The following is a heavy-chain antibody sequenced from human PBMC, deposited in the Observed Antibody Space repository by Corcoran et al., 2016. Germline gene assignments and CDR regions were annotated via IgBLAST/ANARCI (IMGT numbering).Heavy chain of an antibody. CDR3: AIGHQYTYCSGGSCYWADAFDI. V-gene: IGHV1-8*01. CDR2: MNPNSGNT. J-gene: IGHJ3*02. CDR1: GYTFTSYD. Sequence: QVQLVQSGAEVKKPGASVKVSCKASGYTFTSYDINWVRQATGQGLEWMGWMNPNSGNTGYAQKFQGRVTMTRTTSISTAYMELSSLRSEDTAVYYCAIGHQYTYCSGGSCYWADAFDIWGQGTMVTVSS. D-gene: IGHD2-15*01.